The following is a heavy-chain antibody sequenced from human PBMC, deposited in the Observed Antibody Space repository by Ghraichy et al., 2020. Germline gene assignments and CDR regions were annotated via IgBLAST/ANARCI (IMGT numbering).Heavy chain of an antibody. CDR2: ISWDGGST. V-gene: IGHV3-43*01. Sequence: GGSLRLSCAASGFTFDDYTMHWVRQAPGKGLEWVSLISWDGGSTYYADSVKGRFTISRDNSKNSLYLQMNSLRTEDTALYYCAKDIAGSGWHHFDYWGQGTLVTVSS. D-gene: IGHD6-19*01. CDR3: AKDIAGSGWHHFDY. J-gene: IGHJ4*02. CDR1: GFTFDDYT.